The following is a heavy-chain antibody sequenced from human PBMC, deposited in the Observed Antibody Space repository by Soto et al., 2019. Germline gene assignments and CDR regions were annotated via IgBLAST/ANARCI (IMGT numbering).Heavy chain of an antibody. D-gene: IGHD6-6*01. V-gene: IGHV3-21*01. CDR3: ARDYTKYSSSGIDAFTI. Sequence: PGGSLRLSCEASGFTFSSYSMNWVRQAPGKGLEWVSSISSGSSYMYYADSVKGRFTISRDNAKNLLYLQMNSLRGEDTAVYYCARDYTKYSSSGIDAFTIWGQGSMVTVSS. CDR1: GFTFSSYS. J-gene: IGHJ3*02. CDR2: ISSGSSYM.